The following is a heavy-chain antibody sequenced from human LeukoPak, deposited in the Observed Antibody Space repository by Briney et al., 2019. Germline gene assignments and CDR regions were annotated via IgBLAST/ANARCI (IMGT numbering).Heavy chain of an antibody. V-gene: IGHV1-2*02. D-gene: IGHD3-10*01. CDR3: AREESMVQGVIYYYYYGMDV. CDR2: INPNSGGT. CDR1: GYTFTGYY. Sequence: ASVKVSCKASGYTFTGYYMHWVRQAPGQGLEWMGWINPNSGGTNYAQKFQGRVTMTRDTSISTAYMELSRLRSDDTAVYYCAREESMVQGVIYYYYYGMDVWGQGTTVTVSS. J-gene: IGHJ6*02.